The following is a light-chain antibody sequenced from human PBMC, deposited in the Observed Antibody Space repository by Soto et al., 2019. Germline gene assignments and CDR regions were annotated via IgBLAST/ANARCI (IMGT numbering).Light chain of an antibody. CDR2: WAS. CDR3: QQYYSGVT. Sequence: DIVMTQSPDSLAVSLGERATIRCRSSQSVLFSSNNKNYLAWYQQRPGQPPKLLLYWASTRDSGVPDRFSGGGSETDFTLTINSLQAEDVAMYFCQQYYSGVTFGQGTRLEI. J-gene: IGKJ2*01. V-gene: IGKV4-1*01. CDR1: QSVLFSSNNKNY.